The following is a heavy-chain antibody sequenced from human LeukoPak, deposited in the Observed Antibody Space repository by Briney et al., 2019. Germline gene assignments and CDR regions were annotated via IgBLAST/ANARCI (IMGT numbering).Heavy chain of an antibody. J-gene: IGHJ4*02. CDR3: ARDSYYDSSGYYSSFDY. CDR2: ISSSSSYI. V-gene: IGHV3-21*01. Sequence: PGGSLRLSCAASGFTFSSYSMNWVRQAPGKGLEWVLSISSSSSYIYYADSVKGRFTISRENAKNSLYLQMNSLRAEDTAVYYCARDSYYDSSGYYSSFDYWGQGTLVTVSS. CDR1: GFTFSSYS. D-gene: IGHD3-22*01.